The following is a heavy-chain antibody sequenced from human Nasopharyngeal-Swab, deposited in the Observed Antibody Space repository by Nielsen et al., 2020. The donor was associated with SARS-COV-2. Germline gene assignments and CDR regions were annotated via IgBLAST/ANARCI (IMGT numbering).Heavy chain of an antibody. CDR1: GGTFSSYA. CDR3: AGPRGDYGGFDY. D-gene: IGHD4-17*01. V-gene: IGHV1-69*04. CDR2: IIPILGIA. Sequence: KVSCKASGGTFSSYAISWVRQAPGQGLGWMGRIIPILGIANYAQKFQGRVTITADKSTSTAYMELSSLRSEDTAVYYCAGPRGDYGGFDYWGQGTLVTVSS. J-gene: IGHJ4*02.